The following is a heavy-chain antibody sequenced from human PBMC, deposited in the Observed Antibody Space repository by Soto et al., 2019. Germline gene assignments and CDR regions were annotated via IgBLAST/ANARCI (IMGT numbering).Heavy chain of an antibody. D-gene: IGHD1-26*01. CDR1: GFTFSSYW. J-gene: IGHJ4*02. CDR3: ARDRGGAGATDY. Sequence: EVQLVESGGGLVQPGGSLRLSCAASGFTFSSYWMHWVRQAPGKGLVWVSRINSDGSSTSYADSVKGRFTISRDNAKNSLFLQMNSLRDEDTAVYYCARDRGGAGATDYWGQGTLVTVSS. V-gene: IGHV3-74*01. CDR2: INSDGSST.